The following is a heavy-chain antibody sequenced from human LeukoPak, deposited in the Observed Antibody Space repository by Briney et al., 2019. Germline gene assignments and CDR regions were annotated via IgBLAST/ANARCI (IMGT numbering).Heavy chain of an antibody. V-gene: IGHV5-51*01. J-gene: IGHJ6*03. CDR2: IYPGDSDT. CDR1: GSRFTSYW. CDR3: ARAVAAGHYYYYYMDV. Sequence: GESLQISCQGSGSRFTSYWIGWVRQMPGRGLEWMGIIYPGDSDTRYSPSFQGQVTISADKSISTAYLQWSSLKASDTAMYYCARAVAAGHYYYYYMDVWGKGTTVTVSS. D-gene: IGHD6-13*01.